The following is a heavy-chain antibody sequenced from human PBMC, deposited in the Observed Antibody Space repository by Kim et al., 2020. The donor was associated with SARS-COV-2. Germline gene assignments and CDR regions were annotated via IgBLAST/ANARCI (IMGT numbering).Heavy chain of an antibody. J-gene: IGHJ6*02. D-gene: IGHD6-13*01. CDR2: ISSNGGST. Sequence: GGSLRLSCSASGFTFSSYAMHWVRQAPGKGLEYVSAISSNGGSTYYADSVKGRFTISRDNSKNTLYLQMSSLRAEDTAVYYCVKVLSPGIAAAAPYYYYGLDAWGQGTTGTVSS. V-gene: IGHV3-64D*06. CDR3: VKVLSPGIAAAAPYYYYGLDA. CDR1: GFTFSSYA.